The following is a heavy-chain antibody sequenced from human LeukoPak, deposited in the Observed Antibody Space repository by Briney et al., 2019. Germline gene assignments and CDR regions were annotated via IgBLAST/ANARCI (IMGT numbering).Heavy chain of an antibody. CDR2: ISGSGDNT. D-gene: IGHD6-13*01. CDR3: ARVGALYSSSWYAFDI. J-gene: IGHJ3*02. V-gene: IGHV3-23*01. CDR1: GFTFSSYA. Sequence: GGSLRLSCAASGFTFSSYAMTWVRQAPGKGLEWVSSISGSGDNTYYADSVKGRFTISRDNSKNTLYLQMNSLRAEDTAVHYCARVGALYSSSWYAFDIWGQGTMVTVSS.